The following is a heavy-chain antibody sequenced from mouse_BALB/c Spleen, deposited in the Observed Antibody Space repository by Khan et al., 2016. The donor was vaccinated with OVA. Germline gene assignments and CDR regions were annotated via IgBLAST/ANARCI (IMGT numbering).Heavy chain of an antibody. CDR2: IYPGAGDT. J-gene: IGHJ3*01. CDR1: GYAFSSYW. D-gene: IGHD2-14*01. CDR3: ARSGYDFFAY. Sequence: QVQLKQSGAELVRPGSSVRISCKASGYAFSSYWMNWVKQRPGQGLEWIGQIYPGAGDTKYNGKFKGKVTLTADKSSSTAYMQISSLTSEYSAVYFCARSGYDFFAYWGQGTLVTVSA. V-gene: IGHV1-80*01.